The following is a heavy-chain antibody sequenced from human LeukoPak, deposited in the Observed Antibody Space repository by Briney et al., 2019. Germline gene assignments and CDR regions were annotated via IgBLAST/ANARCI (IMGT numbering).Heavy chain of an antibody. CDR1: GYTFTAYA. V-gene: IGHV1-18*01. D-gene: IGHD3-22*01. CDR3: ARAPDYDSSGYYGY. CDR2: VSAYNGAT. Sequence: GASVKVSCKASGYTFTAYAISWVRQAPGQGLEWMGWVSAYNGATNYAQKFQGRVTITADESTSTAYMELSSLRSEDTAVYYCARAPDYDSSGYYGYWGQGTLVTVSS. J-gene: IGHJ4*02.